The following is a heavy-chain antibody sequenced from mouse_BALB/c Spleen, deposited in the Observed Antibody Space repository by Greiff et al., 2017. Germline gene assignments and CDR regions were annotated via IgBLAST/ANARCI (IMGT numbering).Heavy chain of an antibody. J-gene: IGHJ4*01. CDR1: GFTFSSYA. CDR3: ARDYYYGSSPYAMDY. D-gene: IGHD1-1*01. CDR2: ISSGGSYT. Sequence: EVKLVESGGGLVKPGGSLKLSCAASGFTFSSYAMSWVRQTPEKRLEWVATISSGGSYTYYPDSVKGRFTISRDNAKNTLYLQMSSLRSEDTAMYYCARDYYYGSSPYAMDYWGQGTSVTVSS. V-gene: IGHV5-9-3*01.